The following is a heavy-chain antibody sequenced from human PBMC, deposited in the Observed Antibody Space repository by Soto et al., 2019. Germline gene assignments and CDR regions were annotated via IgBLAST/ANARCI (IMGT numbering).Heavy chain of an antibody. CDR1: GGSISSYY. J-gene: IGHJ4*02. D-gene: IGHD1-26*01. V-gene: IGHV4-59*08. Sequence: PAETLSLTCTVSGGSISSYYWSWIRQPPGKGLEWIGNIYYSGSTNYNPSLKSRVTMSVDTSKNQFSLKLSSVTAADTAVYYCARRWGRTFDFWGQGILVTVS. CDR2: IYYSGST. CDR3: ARRWGRTFDF.